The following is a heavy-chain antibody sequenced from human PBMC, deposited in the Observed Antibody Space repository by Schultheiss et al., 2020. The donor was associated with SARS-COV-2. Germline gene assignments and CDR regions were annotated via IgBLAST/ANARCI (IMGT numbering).Heavy chain of an antibody. J-gene: IGHJ3*02. CDR2: ISSSGSTI. CDR3: ARGPNDYGGPMAFDI. D-gene: IGHD4-23*01. CDR1: GFTFSSYA. V-gene: IGHV3-48*03. Sequence: GGSLRLSCAASGFTFSSYAMSWVRQAPGKGLEWVSYISSSGSTIYYADSVKGRFTISRDNAKNSLYLQMNSLRAEDTAVYYCARGPNDYGGPMAFDIWGQGTMVTVSS.